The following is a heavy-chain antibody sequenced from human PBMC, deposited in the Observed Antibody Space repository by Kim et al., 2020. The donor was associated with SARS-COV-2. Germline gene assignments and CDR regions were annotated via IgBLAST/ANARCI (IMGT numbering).Heavy chain of an antibody. CDR1: GGSISSYY. D-gene: IGHD3-10*01. CDR2: IYYSGST. J-gene: IGHJ4*02. Sequence: SETLSLTCTVSGGSISSYYWSWIRQPPGKGLEWIGYIYYSGSTNYNPSLKSRVTISVDTSKNQFCLKLSSVTAADTAGYYCARFGGGITAPSYYFDYWGQGTLVTVSS. V-gene: IGHV4-59*08. CDR3: ARFGGGITAPSYYFDY.